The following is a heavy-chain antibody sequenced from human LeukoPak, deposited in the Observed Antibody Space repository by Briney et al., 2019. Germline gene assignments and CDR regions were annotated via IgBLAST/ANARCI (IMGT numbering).Heavy chain of an antibody. J-gene: IGHJ4*02. D-gene: IGHD3-10*01. Sequence: ASVKVSCKASGYTFTGYYMHWARQAPGQGLEWMGWINPNSGGTNYAQKFQGRVTMTRDTSISTAYMELSRLRSDDTAVYYCARGPYYYGSGSYPDYWGQGTLVTVSS. V-gene: IGHV1-2*02. CDR2: INPNSGGT. CDR3: ARGPYYYGSGSYPDY. CDR1: GYTFTGYY.